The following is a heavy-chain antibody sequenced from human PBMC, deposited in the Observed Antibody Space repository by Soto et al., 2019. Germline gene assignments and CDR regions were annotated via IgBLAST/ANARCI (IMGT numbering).Heavy chain of an antibody. CDR1: EFSLSTSGVG. Sequence: QITLKESGPPLVKPTQTLTLTCTFSEFSLSTSGVGVGWIRQPPGKALEWLALIYWDDDKRYSPSLKSRLTINKDTSKNQVVLTMTNMDPVDTPTYYCARLYCSGGSCYSHYFDYWGQGTLVTVFS. D-gene: IGHD2-15*01. CDR3: ARLYCSGGSCYSHYFDY. CDR2: IYWDDDK. V-gene: IGHV2-5*02. J-gene: IGHJ4*02.